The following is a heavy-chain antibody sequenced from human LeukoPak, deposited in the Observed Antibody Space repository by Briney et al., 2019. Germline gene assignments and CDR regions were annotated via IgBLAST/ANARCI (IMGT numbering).Heavy chain of an antibody. CDR1: GYSISSGYH. J-gene: IGHJ4*02. V-gene: IGHV4-38-2*02. CDR2: VYRRGST. Sequence: PSETLSLTCVVSGYSISSGYHWGWIRQPPGGGLEWIGSVYRRGSTYYNPSLKSRVTISVDTSKNQISLKVRSVTAADTAVYYCARENWVFDYWGQGILVTVSS. D-gene: IGHD7-27*01. CDR3: ARENWVFDY.